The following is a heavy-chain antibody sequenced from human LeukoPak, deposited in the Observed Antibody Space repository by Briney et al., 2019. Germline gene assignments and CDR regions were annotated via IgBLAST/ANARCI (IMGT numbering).Heavy chain of an antibody. J-gene: IGHJ5*02. CDR2: IIPIFGTA. D-gene: IGHD2-2*02. CDR3: ARGTRFATAIMNWFDP. V-gene: IGHV1-69*05. CDR1: GGTFSSYA. Sequence: GASVKVSCKASGGTFSSYAISWVRQALGQGLEWMGGIIPIFGTANYAQKFQGRVTITTDESTSTAYMELSSLRSEDTAVYYCARGTRFATAIMNWFDPWGQGTLVTVSS.